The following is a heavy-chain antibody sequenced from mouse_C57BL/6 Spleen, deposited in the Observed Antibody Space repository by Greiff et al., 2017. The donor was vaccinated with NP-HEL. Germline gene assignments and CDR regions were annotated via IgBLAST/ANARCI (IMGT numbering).Heavy chain of an antibody. D-gene: IGHD2-3*01. CDR1: GFTFSSYT. CDR2: ISGGGGNT. CDR3: ARRIYDGYSAWFAY. Sequence: EVKLVESGGGLVKPGGSLKLSCAASGFTFSSYTMSWVRQTPEKRLEWVATISGGGGNTYYPDSVKGRFTISRDNAKNTLYLQMSSLRSEDTALYYCARRIYDGYSAWFAYWGQGTLVTVSA. J-gene: IGHJ3*01. V-gene: IGHV5-9*01.